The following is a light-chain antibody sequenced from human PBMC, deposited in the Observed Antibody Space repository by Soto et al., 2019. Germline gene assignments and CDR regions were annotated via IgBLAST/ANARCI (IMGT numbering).Light chain of an antibody. J-gene: IGLJ1*01. CDR1: SSDVGGYNY. CDR2: EVS. Sequence: QSALTQPASVSGSPGQSITISCTGTSSDVGGYNYVSWYQQHPGKAPKLMIYEVSNRPSGVSNRFSGSKSGNTASLTISGLQAEDEADYYCISYTSSSTPGVFGTGTKLTVL. V-gene: IGLV2-14*01. CDR3: ISYTSSSTPGV.